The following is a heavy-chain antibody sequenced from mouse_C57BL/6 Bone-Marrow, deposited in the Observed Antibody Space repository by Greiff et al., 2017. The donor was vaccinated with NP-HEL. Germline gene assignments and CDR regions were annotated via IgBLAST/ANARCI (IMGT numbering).Heavy chain of an antibody. CDR3: TRGGYGSSFYWYFDV. CDR1: GYTFTSYW. Sequence: EVKLVESGTVLARPGASVKMSCKTSGYTFTSYWMHWVKQRPGQGLEWIGAIYPGNSDTSYNQKFKGQAKLTAVTSASTAYMELSSLTNEDSAVYYCTRGGYGSSFYWYFDVWGTGTTVTVSS. CDR2: IYPGNSDT. V-gene: IGHV1-5*01. J-gene: IGHJ1*03. D-gene: IGHD1-1*01.